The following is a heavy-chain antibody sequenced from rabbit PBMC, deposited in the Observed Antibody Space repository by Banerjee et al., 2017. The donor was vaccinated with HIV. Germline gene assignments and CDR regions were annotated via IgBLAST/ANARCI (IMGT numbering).Heavy chain of an antibody. CDR3: ARGSGWGTRLDL. CDR1: GFDFSDSYD. Sequence: QEQLEESGVGLVQPEGSLTLTCKASGFDFSDSYDMCWVRQAPGKGLEWIGFLATGNGDSYYANWASGRFTISRTSSTTVTLQLNSVTAADTATYFCARGSGWGTRLDLWGPGTLVTVS. J-gene: IGHJ3*01. CDR2: LATGNGDS. D-gene: IGHD4-1*01. V-gene: IGHV1S45*01.